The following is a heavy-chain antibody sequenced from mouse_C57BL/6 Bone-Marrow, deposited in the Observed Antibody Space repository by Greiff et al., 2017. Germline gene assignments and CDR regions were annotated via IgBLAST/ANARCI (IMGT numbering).Heavy chain of an antibody. CDR1: GYTFTSYG. CDR3: ATNYYGSSYVLDY. J-gene: IGHJ2*01. Sequence: QLQQSGAELARPGASVKLSCKASGYTFTSYGISWVKQRTGQGLEWIGEIYPRSGNTYYNEKFKGKATLTADKSSSTAYMELRSLTSEDSAVYFCATNYYGSSYVLDYWGQGTTLTVSS. CDR2: IYPRSGNT. D-gene: IGHD1-1*01. V-gene: IGHV1-81*01.